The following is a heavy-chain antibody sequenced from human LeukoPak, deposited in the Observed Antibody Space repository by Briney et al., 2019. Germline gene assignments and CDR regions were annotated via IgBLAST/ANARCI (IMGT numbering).Heavy chain of an antibody. CDR1: GFTFSSYA. Sequence: PGGSLRLSCAASGFTFSSYAMSWVRQAPGKGLEWVANIKQDGSEKYYVDSVKGRFTISRDNAKNSLYLQMNSLRAEDTAVYYCARAFSSGWTYYFDYWGQGTLVTVSS. CDR2: IKQDGSEK. D-gene: IGHD6-19*01. V-gene: IGHV3-7*01. J-gene: IGHJ4*02. CDR3: ARAFSSGWTYYFDY.